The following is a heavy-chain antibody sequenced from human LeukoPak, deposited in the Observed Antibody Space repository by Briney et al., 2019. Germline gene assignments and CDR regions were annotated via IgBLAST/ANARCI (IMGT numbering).Heavy chain of an antibody. Sequence: ASVKVSCKASGYTFNGYYMHWVRQAPGQGLEWMGWINPKSGGTHYEQKFQGRVTMTRDTSISTAYMELGRLRSDDTAVYYCARMQGASGYYTDYWGQGTLVTVSS. CDR3: ARMQGASGYYTDY. CDR2: INPKSGGT. V-gene: IGHV1-2*02. J-gene: IGHJ4*02. D-gene: IGHD3-3*01. CDR1: GYTFNGYY.